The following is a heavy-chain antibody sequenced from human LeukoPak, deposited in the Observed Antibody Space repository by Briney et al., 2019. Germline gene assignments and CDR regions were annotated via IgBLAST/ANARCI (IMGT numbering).Heavy chain of an antibody. CDR2: ISSNSRTI. CDR3: ARGSYTGFDLYFDY. D-gene: IGHD5-12*01. Sequence: PGGSLRLSCATSGFYFSTQEMTWLRQAPGKGLEWVSYISSNSRTIYYVDSVKGRFTISRDNTRNSVFLQLNSLRVEDTGFYYCARGSYTGFDLYFDYWGQGTLVTVSS. CDR1: GFYFSTQE. V-gene: IGHV3-48*03. J-gene: IGHJ4*02.